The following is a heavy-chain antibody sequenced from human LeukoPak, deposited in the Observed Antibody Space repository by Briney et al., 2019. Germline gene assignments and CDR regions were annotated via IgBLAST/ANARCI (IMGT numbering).Heavy chain of an antibody. D-gene: IGHD5-18*01. CDR2: IIPIFGTA. Sequence: APVKVSCKASGGTFSSYAISWVRQAPGQGLEWMGGIIPIFGTANYAQKFQGRVTITADESTSTAYIELTSLRSDDTAVYYCARMAMDEAMVTNYFDYWGQGTLVTVSS. V-gene: IGHV1-69*13. CDR3: ARMAMDEAMVTNYFDY. CDR1: GGTFSSYA. J-gene: IGHJ4*02.